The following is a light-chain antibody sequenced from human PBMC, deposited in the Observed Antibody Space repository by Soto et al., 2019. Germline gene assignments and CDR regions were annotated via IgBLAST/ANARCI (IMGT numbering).Light chain of an antibody. V-gene: IGLV2-8*01. CDR1: SSDVGGYNY. CDR2: EVT. CDR3: TSYAGSNNLV. J-gene: IGLJ1*01. Sequence: QSVLTQPPSASGSPGQSVTISCTGTSSDVGGYNYVSWYQQHPGKAPKLMIYEVTKRPSGVPDRFSASKSGNTASLTVSGLHAEDEADYYCTSYAGSNNLVFGTGTKVTVL.